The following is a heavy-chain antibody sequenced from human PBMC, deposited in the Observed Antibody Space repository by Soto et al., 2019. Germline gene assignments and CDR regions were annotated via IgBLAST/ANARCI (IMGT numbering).Heavy chain of an antibody. D-gene: IGHD4-17*01. CDR2: IYYSGST. J-gene: IGHJ4*02. Sequence: SETLSLTCTVSGGSISSSSYYWGWIRQPPGKGLEWIGSIYYSGSTYYNPSLKSRVTISVDTSKNQFSLKLSSVTAADTAVYYCARRGVTTDYWGQGTLGTVSS. CDR1: GGSISSSSYY. CDR3: ARRGVTTDY. V-gene: IGHV4-39*01.